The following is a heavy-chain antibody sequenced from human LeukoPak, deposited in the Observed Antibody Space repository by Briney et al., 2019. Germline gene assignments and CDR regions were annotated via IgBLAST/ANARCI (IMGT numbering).Heavy chain of an antibody. D-gene: IGHD3-9*01. Sequence: SETLSLTCAVSGGSISSGGYSWSWIRQPPGKGLEWIGYIYHSGSTYYNPSLKSRVTISVDRSKNQFSLKLSSVTAADTAVYYCARGLQYYDILTGYYAEDGMDVWGQGTTVTVSS. J-gene: IGHJ6*02. CDR1: GGSISSGGYS. CDR3: ARGLQYYDILTGYYAEDGMDV. CDR2: IYHSGST. V-gene: IGHV4-30-2*01.